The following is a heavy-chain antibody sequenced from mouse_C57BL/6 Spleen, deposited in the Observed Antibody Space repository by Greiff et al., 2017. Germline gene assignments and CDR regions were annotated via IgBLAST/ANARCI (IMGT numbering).Heavy chain of an antibody. CDR3: ARRSDYVHAMDY. CDR1: GFSLTSYG. Sequence: QVQLQQSGPGLVQPSQSLSITCTVSGFSLTSYGVHWVRQSPGKGLEWLGVIWSGGSTDSNAAFISRLSISKDNSKSQVFFKMNSLQADDTAIYYCARRSDYVHAMDYWGQGTSVTVSS. D-gene: IGHD2-4*01. CDR2: IWSGGST. J-gene: IGHJ4*01. V-gene: IGHV2-2*01.